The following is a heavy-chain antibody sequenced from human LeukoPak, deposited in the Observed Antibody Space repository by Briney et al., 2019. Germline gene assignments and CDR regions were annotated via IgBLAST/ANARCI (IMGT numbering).Heavy chain of an antibody. J-gene: IGHJ4*03. CDR3: ARGRLRYFDWLLSNFDY. CDR1: GGSISSGGYY. CDR2: IYYSGST. V-gene: IGHV4-31*03. D-gene: IGHD3-9*01. Sequence: SQTLSLTCTVSGGSISSGGYYWSWIRQHPGKGLEWIGYIYYSGSTYYNPSLKSRVTISVDTSKNQFSLKLSSVTAADTAVYYCARGRLRYFDWLLSNFDYWGQGTTVTVSS.